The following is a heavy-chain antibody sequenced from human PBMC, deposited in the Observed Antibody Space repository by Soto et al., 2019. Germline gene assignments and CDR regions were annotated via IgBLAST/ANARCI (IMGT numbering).Heavy chain of an antibody. D-gene: IGHD2-15*01. CDR2: SSGPGGSR. CDR3: ARFRSGIGWDF. Sequence: VSLRLACAASGFTFRSYVMSWVRQAPGTGLEWVASSSGPGGSRDYADSVRGRFTISRDNSNHKVYLQMDILRDDDTATYYCARFRSGIGWDFWGQGTLVTVSS. CDR1: GFTFRSYV. J-gene: IGHJ4*02. V-gene: IGHV3-23*01.